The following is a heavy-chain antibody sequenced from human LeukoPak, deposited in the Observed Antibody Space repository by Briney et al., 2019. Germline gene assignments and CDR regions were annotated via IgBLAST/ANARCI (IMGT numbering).Heavy chain of an antibody. V-gene: IGHV3-7*01. Sequence: GGSLRLSCAASGFTFSAYWMSWVRQAPGEGLEWVANIKQAGSEKYYVDSVKGRFTISRDNAKNSLYLQMNSLRAEDTAVYYCARDGGLGYYDFWSGYAPYYFDYWGQGTLVTVSS. CDR1: GFTFSAYW. CDR2: IKQAGSEK. D-gene: IGHD3-3*01. CDR3: ARDGGLGYYDFWSGYAPYYFDY. J-gene: IGHJ4*02.